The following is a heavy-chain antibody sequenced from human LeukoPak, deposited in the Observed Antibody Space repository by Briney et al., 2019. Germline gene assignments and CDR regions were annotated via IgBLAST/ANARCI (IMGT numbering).Heavy chain of an antibody. J-gene: IGHJ4*02. CDR1: GDSISSGRYY. V-gene: IGHV4-38-2*02. CDR2: IYHSGST. Sequence: SQTLSLTCTVSGDSISSGRYYWGWIRQPPGKGLEWIGSIYHSGSTYYNPSLKSRVTISVDTSKNQFSLKLSSVTAADTAVYYCARCPSSVPTFDYWGQGTLVTVSS. CDR3: ARCPSSVPTFDY.